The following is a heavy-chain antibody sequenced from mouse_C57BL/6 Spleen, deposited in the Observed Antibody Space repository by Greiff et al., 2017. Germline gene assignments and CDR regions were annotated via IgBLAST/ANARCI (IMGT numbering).Heavy chain of an antibody. Sequence: EVKLVESGPGLVKPSQSLSLTCSVTGYSITSGYYWNWIRQFPGNKLEWMGYISYDGSNNYNPSLKNRISITRDTSKNQFFLKLNSVTTEDTATYYCAREGNGYYRYFDYWGQGTTLTVSS. J-gene: IGHJ2*01. CDR1: GYSITSGYY. CDR2: ISYDGSN. CDR3: AREGNGYYRYFDY. D-gene: IGHD2-3*01. V-gene: IGHV3-6*01.